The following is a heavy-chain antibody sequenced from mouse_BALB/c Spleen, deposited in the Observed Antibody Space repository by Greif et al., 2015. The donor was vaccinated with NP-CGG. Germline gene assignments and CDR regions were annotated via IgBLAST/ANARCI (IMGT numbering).Heavy chain of an antibody. CDR3: ARGGGNYAYYFDY. CDR2: IYPGGGYT. CDR1: GYTFTNYW. D-gene: IGHD2-1*01. J-gene: IGHJ2*01. Sequence: QVQLKQSGAELVRPGTSVKISCKASGYTFTNYWLGWVKQRPGHGLEWIGYIYPGGGYTNYNEKFKGKATLTADTSSSTAYMQLSSLTSEDSAVYFCARGGGNYAYYFDYWGQGTTLTVSS. V-gene: IGHV1-63*02.